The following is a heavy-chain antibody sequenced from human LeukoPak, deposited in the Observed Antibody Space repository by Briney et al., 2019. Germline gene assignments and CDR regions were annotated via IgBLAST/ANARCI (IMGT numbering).Heavy chain of an antibody. V-gene: IGHV3-48*01. CDR1: GFTFSSYS. CDR3: ARGGKCSSTSCYLPYMDV. Sequence: GGSLRLSCTACGFTFSSYSMNWVRQAPGKGLEWVSYISSSSSTIYYADSVKGRFTISRDNAKNSLYLQMNSLRAEDTAVYYCARGGKCSSTSCYLPYMDVWGKGTTVTVFS. J-gene: IGHJ6*03. D-gene: IGHD2-2*01. CDR2: ISSSSSTI.